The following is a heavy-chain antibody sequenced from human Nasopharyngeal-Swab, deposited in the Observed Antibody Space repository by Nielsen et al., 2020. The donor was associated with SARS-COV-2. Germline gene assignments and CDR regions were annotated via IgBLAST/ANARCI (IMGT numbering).Heavy chain of an antibody. J-gene: IGHJ5*02. V-gene: IGHV1-18*04. CDR3: AQTGTTVDWFDP. D-gene: IGHD1-7*01. CDR1: GYTLTSYG. CDR2: ISAYNGNT. Sequence: ASVKVSCKASGYTLTSYGISWVRQAPGQGLEWMGWISAYNGNTNYAQKLQGRVTMTTDTSTSTAYMELRSLRSDDTAVYYCAQTGTTVDWFDPWGQGTLVTVSS.